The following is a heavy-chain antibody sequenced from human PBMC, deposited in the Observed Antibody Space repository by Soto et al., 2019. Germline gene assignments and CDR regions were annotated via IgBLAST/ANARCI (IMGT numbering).Heavy chain of an antibody. J-gene: IGHJ4*02. Sequence: QVQLVESGGGVVQPGRSLRLSCAASGFTFSSYGMHWVRQAPGKGLEWVAVIWYDGSNKYYADSVKGRFTISRDNSKNTLYLQMNSLRAEDTAVYYCARDGKSGSYYYFDYWGQGTLITVSS. V-gene: IGHV3-33*01. CDR3: ARDGKSGSYYYFDY. CDR1: GFTFSSYG. CDR2: IWYDGSNK. D-gene: IGHD1-26*01.